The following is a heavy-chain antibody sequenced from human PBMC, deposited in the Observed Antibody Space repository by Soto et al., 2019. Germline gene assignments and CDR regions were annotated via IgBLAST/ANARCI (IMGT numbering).Heavy chain of an antibody. CDR2: TSPAGSST. J-gene: IGHJ4*02. Sequence: DVQLVESGGGIVQPGGSLRLSCAASGFTVTSYWMHWVRQAPGKGLVWVSRTSPAGSSTYYADFVRGRFTISKDTGKNTRYLQINSLGAEDTAVYYCARGNTGYGNFDYWGQGTLVTVSS. CDR1: GFTVTSYW. CDR3: ARGNTGYGNFDY. V-gene: IGHV3-74*01. D-gene: IGHD5-12*01.